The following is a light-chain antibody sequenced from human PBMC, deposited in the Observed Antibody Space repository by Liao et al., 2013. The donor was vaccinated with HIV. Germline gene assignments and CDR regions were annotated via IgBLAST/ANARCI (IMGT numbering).Light chain of an antibody. CDR3: QAWDSSTGHVI. V-gene: IGLV3-1*01. J-gene: IGLJ2*01. CDR1: KLGDKY. CDR2: QDS. Sequence: SYELTQPPSVSVSPGQTASITCSGDKLGDKYACWYQQKPGQSPVLVIFQDSKRPSGIPGRFSGSNSGTTATLTISGTQAMDEADYFCQAWDSSTGHVIFGGGTKLTVL.